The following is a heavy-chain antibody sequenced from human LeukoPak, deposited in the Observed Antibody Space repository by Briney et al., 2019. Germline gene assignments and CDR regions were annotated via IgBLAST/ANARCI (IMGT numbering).Heavy chain of an antibody. V-gene: IGHV4-34*01. Sequence: SETLSLTCAVYGGSFSGYYWSWIRQPPGKGLEWIGEINHSGSTNYNPSLKSRVTISVDTSKNQFSLKLSSVTAADTAVYYCARGRGVVTATYYYYSMDVWGKGTTVTVSS. CDR3: ARGRGVVTATYYYYSMDV. CDR1: GGSFSGYY. D-gene: IGHD2-21*02. CDR2: INHSGST. J-gene: IGHJ6*03.